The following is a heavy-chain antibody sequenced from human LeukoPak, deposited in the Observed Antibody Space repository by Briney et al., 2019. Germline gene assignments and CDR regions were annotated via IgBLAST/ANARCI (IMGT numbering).Heavy chain of an antibody. Sequence: SSGTLSLTCAVSGGSISSSNWWSWVRQPPGKGLEWIGEIYHSGSTNYNPSLKSRVTISVDTSKNQFSLKLTSVTAADTAVYYCARGTHYGDYDYWGQGTLVTVSS. V-gene: IGHV4-4*02. CDR3: ARGTHYGDYDY. J-gene: IGHJ4*02. D-gene: IGHD4-17*01. CDR2: IYHSGST. CDR1: GGSISSSNW.